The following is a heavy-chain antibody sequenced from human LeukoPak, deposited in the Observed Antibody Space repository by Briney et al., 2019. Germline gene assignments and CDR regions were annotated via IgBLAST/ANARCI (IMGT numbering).Heavy chain of an antibody. V-gene: IGHV4-34*01. D-gene: IGHD2-2*01. J-gene: IGHJ2*01. CDR1: GGSFSGYY. CDR2: INHSGST. CDR3: ARESPDIVVVPAASGYFDL. Sequence: SETLSLTCAVYGGSFSGYYLSWIRQPPGEGLEWIGEINHSGSTNYNPSLKSRVTISVDTSKNQFSLKLSSVTAADTAVYYCARESPDIVVVPAASGYFDLWGRGTLVTVSS.